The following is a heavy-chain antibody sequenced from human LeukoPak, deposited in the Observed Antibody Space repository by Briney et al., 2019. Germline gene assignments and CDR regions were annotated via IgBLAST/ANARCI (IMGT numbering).Heavy chain of an antibody. CDR3: AKDNTYYDFWSGYLNTYYFDY. CDR1: GFTFSSYW. V-gene: IGHV3-74*01. Sequence: GGSLRLSCAASGFTFSSYWMHWVRQAPGKGLVWVSRINSDGSSTSYADSVKGRFTISRDNSKNTLYLQMNSLRGEDKAVYYCAKDNTYYDFWSGYLNTYYFDYWGQGTLVTVSS. D-gene: IGHD3-3*01. CDR2: INSDGSST. J-gene: IGHJ4*02.